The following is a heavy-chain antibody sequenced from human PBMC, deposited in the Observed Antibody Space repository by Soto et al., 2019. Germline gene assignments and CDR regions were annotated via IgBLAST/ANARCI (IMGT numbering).Heavy chain of an antibody. J-gene: IGHJ4*02. D-gene: IGHD1-26*01. CDR1: GFSLTTDRVG. Sequence: QITLKESGPTLVKPTQTLTLTCTFSGFSLTTDRVGVGWIRQPPGEALEWLAVIYWYDSKTYRPSLESRLTITKDTSKYQVALTMTNMDSLDTATYYCAHAYGGRSLYWGQGTLVTVSS. V-gene: IGHV2-5*01. CDR3: AHAYGGRSLY. CDR2: IYWYDSK.